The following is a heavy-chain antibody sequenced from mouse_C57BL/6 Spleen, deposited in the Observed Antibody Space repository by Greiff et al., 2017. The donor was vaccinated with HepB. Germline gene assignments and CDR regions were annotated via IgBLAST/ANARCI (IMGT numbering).Heavy chain of an antibody. CDR3: ARDYYDYDLAY. V-gene: IGHV5-4*01. D-gene: IGHD2-4*01. CDR1: GFTFSSYA. J-gene: IGHJ3*01. Sequence: EVQLVESGEGLVKPGGSLKLSCAASGFTFSSYAMSWVRQTPEKRLEWVATISDGGSYTYYPDNVKGRFTISRDNAKNNLYLQMSHLKSEDTAMYYCARDYYDYDLAYWGQGTLVTVSA. CDR2: ISDGGSYT.